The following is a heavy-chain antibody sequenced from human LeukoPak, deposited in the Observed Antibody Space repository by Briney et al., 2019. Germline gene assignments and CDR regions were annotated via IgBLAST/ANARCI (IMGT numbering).Heavy chain of an antibody. CDR2: IYYSGST. CDR3: ARAWRGEYYFDY. CDR1: GGSVSSGSYY. J-gene: IGHJ4*02. D-gene: IGHD3-16*01. Sequence: SETLSLTCTVSGGSVSSGSYYWSWIRQPPGKGLEWIGYIYYSGSTNYNPSLKSRVTISVDTSKNQFSLKLSSVTAADTAVYYCARAWRGEYYFDYWGQGTLVTVSS. V-gene: IGHV4-61*01.